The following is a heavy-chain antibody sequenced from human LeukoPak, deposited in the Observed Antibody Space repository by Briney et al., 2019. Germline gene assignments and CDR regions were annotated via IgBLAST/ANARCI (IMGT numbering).Heavy chain of an antibody. Sequence: VSVNVSCKPSRYTFTGYYMHWVRQAPGQRLEGMGWINHNSGGTNYAQKLQGRVTMTRHTSISTAYMELSRLRSDDTAVYYCARAPTVTTGDYWGQGTLVTVSS. V-gene: IGHV1-2*02. D-gene: IGHD4-17*01. CDR2: INHNSGGT. J-gene: IGHJ4*02. CDR1: RYTFTGYY. CDR3: ARAPTVTTGDY.